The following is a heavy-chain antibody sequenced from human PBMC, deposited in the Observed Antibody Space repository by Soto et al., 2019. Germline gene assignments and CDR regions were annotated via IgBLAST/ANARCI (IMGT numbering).Heavy chain of an antibody. CDR2: IIPIFGTA. CDR3: ASSPPPTVTMYSRYFDL. D-gene: IGHD4-17*01. CDR1: GGTFSSYA. V-gene: IGHV1-69*14. Sequence: QVQLVQSGAEVKKPGSSVKVSCKTSGGTFSSYAINWVRQAPGQGLEWMGGIIPIFGTANYAQKFQGRITITAXXSXNXXYMELRSLRSDDTAVYYCASSPPPTVTMYSRYFDLWGRGTLVTVSS. J-gene: IGHJ2*01.